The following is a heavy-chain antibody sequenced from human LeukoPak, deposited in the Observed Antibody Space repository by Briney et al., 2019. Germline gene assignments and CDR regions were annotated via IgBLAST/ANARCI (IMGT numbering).Heavy chain of an antibody. CDR1: GGSISSGGYY. CDR3: ARVYYDFWSGPLGWFDP. CDR2: IYYSGST. J-gene: IGHJ5*02. V-gene: IGHV4-31*03. Sequence: SETLSLTCTVSGGSISSGGYYWSWIRQHPGKGLEWIGYIYYSGSTYYNPSLKSRVTISVDTSKNQFSLKLSSVTAADTAVYYCARVYYDFWSGPLGWFDPWGQGTLVTVSS. D-gene: IGHD3-3*01.